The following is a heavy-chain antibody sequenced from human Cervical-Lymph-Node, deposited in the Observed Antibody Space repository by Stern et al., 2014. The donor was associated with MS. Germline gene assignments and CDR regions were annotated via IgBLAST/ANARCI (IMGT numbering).Heavy chain of an antibody. CDR1: GFNFRDYD. CDR2: ISGSGNTI. J-gene: IGHJ4*02. Sequence: VHLVESGGGLVKPGGSLRLSCEAYGFNFRDYDMNWIRQAPGKGLEWVSGISGSGNTIYNADSVGGRFTISRDNTKKSLYLQMNSLRVEDTAVYYCARTYYGGNSGLGYWGQGALVTVSS. V-gene: IGHV3-11*01. D-gene: IGHD4-23*01. CDR3: ARTYYGGNSGLGY.